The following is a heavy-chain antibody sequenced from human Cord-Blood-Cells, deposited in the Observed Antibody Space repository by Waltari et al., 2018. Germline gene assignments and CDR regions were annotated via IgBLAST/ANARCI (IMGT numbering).Heavy chain of an antibody. CDR3: ARDSGDFDY. CDR2: IKQDGSEK. J-gene: IGHJ4*02. D-gene: IGHD2-21*01. V-gene: IGHV3-7*01. Sequence: EVQLVESGGGLVQPGGSLRLSCAASGSTFSSYWMSWVRQAPGKGLEWVANIKQDGSEKYYVDSVKGRFTISRDNAKNSLYLQMNSLRAEDTAVYYCARDSGDFDYWGQGTLVTVSS. CDR1: GSTFSSYW.